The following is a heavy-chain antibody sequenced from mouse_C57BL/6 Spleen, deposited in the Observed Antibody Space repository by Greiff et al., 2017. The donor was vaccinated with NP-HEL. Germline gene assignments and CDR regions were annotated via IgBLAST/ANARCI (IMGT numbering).Heavy chain of an antibody. CDR3: ARSGGTGLYYAMDY. CDR1: GYAFSSSW. J-gene: IGHJ4*01. Sequence: QVQLQQSGPELVKPGASVKISCKASGYAFSSSWMNWVKQRPGKGLEWIGRIYPGDGDTNYNGKFKGKATLTADKSSSTAYMQLSSLTSEDSAVYFCARSGGTGLYYAMDYWGQGTSVTVSS. V-gene: IGHV1-82*01. CDR2: IYPGDGDT. D-gene: IGHD4-1*01.